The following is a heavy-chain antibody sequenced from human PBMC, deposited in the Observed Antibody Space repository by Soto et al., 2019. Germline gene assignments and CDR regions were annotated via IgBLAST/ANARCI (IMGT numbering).Heavy chain of an antibody. CDR1: GFSLSTSGVG. CDR2: IYWNDDK. J-gene: IGHJ4*02. Sequence: SGPTLVNRTQTLTLTCTISGFSLSTSGVGVGWIRQPPGKALEWLALIYWNDDKRYSPSLKSRLTITKDTSKNQVVLTMTNMDPVDTATYYCAHRRGYYYDSSGPIGVYYFDYWGQGTLVTVSS. D-gene: IGHD3-22*01. CDR3: AHRRGYYYDSSGPIGVYYFDY. V-gene: IGHV2-5*01.